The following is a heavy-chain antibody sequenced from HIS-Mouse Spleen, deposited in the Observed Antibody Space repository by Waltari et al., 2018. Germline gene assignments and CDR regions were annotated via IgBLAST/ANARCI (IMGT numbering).Heavy chain of an antibody. J-gene: IGHJ4*02. Sequence: QVTLRESGPALVKPTQTLTLTCTFSGFSLSTSGMCVSWIRQPPGKALEWLARIDWDDDKYDSTDLKTRLTISRDTSKNQVVLTMTNMDPLDTATYYCARIAEGYTSGWYAFDYWGQGTLVTVSS. CDR3: ARIAEGYTSGWYAFDY. V-gene: IGHV2-70*15. CDR1: GFSLSTSGMC. D-gene: IGHD6-19*01. CDR2: IDWDDDK.